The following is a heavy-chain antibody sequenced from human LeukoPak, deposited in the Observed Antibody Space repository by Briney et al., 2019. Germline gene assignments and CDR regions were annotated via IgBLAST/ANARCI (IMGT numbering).Heavy chain of an antibody. Sequence: ASAKVSCKASGGTFSSYAISWVRQAPGQGLEWMGGIIPIFGTANYAQKFQGRVTITADKSTSTAYMELSSLRSEDTAVYYCARDGLVADYYYGMDVWGQGTTVTVSS. J-gene: IGHJ6*02. V-gene: IGHV1-69*06. D-gene: IGHD6-19*01. CDR2: IIPIFGTA. CDR3: ARDGLVADYYYGMDV. CDR1: GGTFSSYA.